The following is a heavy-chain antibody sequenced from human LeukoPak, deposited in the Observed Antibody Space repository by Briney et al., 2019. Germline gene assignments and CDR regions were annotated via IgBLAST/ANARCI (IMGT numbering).Heavy chain of an antibody. V-gene: IGHV3-48*03. CDR2: ISSSGSTI. J-gene: IGHJ4*02. CDR1: GFTFSSYE. D-gene: IGHD1-26*01. CDR3: ARESGSYYFDY. Sequence: PGGSLRLSRAASGFTFSSYEMNWVRQTPAKGLGGVSYISSSGSTIYYADSVKGRYTISRDNAKNSLYLQMNSLRAEDTAVYYCARESGSYYFDYWGQGTLVTVSS.